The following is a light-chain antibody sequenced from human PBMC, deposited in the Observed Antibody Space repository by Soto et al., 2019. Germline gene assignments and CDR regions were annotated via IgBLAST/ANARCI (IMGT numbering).Light chain of an antibody. CDR1: TSDIGGYNR. V-gene: IGLV2-18*01. Sequence: QSVLTQPASVSGSPGHSITISCTGTTSDIGGYNRVSWYQQPPGTAPKLMIYEVSNRPSGVPDRFSGSKSGNTASLTISGLQAEDEADYYCSLYTSSSTSYVFGTGTKVTVL. CDR3: SLYTSSSTSYV. J-gene: IGLJ1*01. CDR2: EVS.